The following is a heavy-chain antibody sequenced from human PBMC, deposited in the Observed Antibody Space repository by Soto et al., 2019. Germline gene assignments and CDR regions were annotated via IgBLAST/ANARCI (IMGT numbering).Heavy chain of an antibody. J-gene: IGHJ2*01. CDR2: IIPILGIA. CDR1: GGTFSSYT. V-gene: IGHV1-69*02. CDR3: ARGLNYGDSYWYFDL. Sequence: QVQLVQSGAEVKKPGSSVKVSCKASGGTFSSYTISWVRQAPGQGLEWMGRIIPILGIANYAQKFQGRVTITADKSTSTAYMELSSLRSEATAVYYCARGLNYGDSYWYFDLWGRGTLVTVSS. D-gene: IGHD4-17*01.